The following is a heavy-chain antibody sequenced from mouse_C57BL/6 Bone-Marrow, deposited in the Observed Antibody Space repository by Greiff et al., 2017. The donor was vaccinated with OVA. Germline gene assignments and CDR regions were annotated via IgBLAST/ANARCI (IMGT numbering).Heavy chain of an antibody. Sequence: VQLQQSGPELVKPGASVKISCKASGYTFTDYYMNWVKQSHGKSLEWIGDINPNNGGTSYNQKFKGKATLTVDKSSSTAYMELRSLTSEDSAVYYCASPPFGVVVPYWYFDVWGTGTTVTVSS. CDR3: ASPPFGVVVPYWYFDV. J-gene: IGHJ1*03. CDR1: GYTFTDYY. CDR2: INPNNGGT. D-gene: IGHD1-1*01. V-gene: IGHV1-26*01.